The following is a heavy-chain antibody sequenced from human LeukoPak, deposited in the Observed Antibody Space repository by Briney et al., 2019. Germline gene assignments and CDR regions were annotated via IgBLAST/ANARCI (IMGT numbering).Heavy chain of an antibody. CDR3: ARDSSGTFDY. Sequence: GGSLRLSCAASGFTVSSNYMSWVRQAPGKGLEWVALIWYDGSNKYYADSVKGRFTISRDNSRNTLYLQMNSLRAEDTAVYYCARDSSGTFDYWGQGTLVTVSS. V-gene: IGHV3-33*08. CDR1: GFTVSSNY. CDR2: IWYDGSNK. D-gene: IGHD6-25*01. J-gene: IGHJ4*02.